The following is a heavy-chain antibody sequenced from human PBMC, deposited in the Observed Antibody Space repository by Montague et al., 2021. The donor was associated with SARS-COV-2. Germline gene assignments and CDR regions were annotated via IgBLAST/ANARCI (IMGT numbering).Heavy chain of an antibody. CDR3: ARLRDGVVPSPILGVGPYYSYYYVDV. CDR1: GTSFSGYY. V-gene: IGHV4-34*01. J-gene: IGHJ6*03. Sequence: SETLSLTCAVHGTSFSGYYWNWIRQPPGKGLEWFGEINHGGSTKYSPSLKSRLTISADTSKNQFSLKLTSVAVADTAVYYCARLRDGVVPSPILGVGPYYSYYYVDVWGRGTTVTVSS. CDR2: INHGGST. D-gene: IGHD3-10*01.